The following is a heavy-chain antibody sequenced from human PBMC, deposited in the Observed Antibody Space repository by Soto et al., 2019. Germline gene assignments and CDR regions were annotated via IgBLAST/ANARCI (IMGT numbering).Heavy chain of an antibody. D-gene: IGHD3-22*01. CDR2: IYSSGTT. CDR1: GGSISSDNYF. V-gene: IGHV4-31*03. CDR3: ARTDSSGYYLIN. Sequence: SETLSLTCTVSGGSISSDNYFWSWIRQLPGKGLEWIGYIYSSGTTYYNPSLKSRITISVDTSKNQFSLSLSSVTAADTAVYYCARTDSSGYYLINWGQGTLVTAPQ. J-gene: IGHJ4*02.